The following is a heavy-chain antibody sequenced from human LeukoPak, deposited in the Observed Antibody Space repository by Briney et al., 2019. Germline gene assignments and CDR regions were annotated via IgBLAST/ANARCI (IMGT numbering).Heavy chain of an antibody. CDR2: LSGSGGNT. CDR1: GFTFSNYA. V-gene: IGHV3-23*01. Sequence: GGSLRLSCAASGFTFSNYAMAWVRQARGKGLECVSGLSGSGGNTFYAVSVKGRFTISRDNPKNTLYLQMNSLRAEDTAVYYCATEKGDSPDYWAQGTLVTVSS. J-gene: IGHJ4*02. D-gene: IGHD3-16*01. CDR3: ATEKGDSPDY.